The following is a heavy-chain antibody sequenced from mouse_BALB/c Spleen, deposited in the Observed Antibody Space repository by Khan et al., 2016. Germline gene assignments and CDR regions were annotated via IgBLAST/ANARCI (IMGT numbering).Heavy chain of an antibody. CDR1: GYTFTDYY. CDR2: IYPGSGNT. D-gene: IGHD2-2*01. V-gene: IGHV1-77*01. CDR3: ARSVYYGSYFDY. Sequence: QVQLKQSGAELARPGASVKLSCKASGYTFTDYYINWVKQRTGQGLEWIGEIYPGSGNTYYNEKFKGKATLTADKSSSTAYMQLSRLTSEDSAVYFCARSVYYGSYFDYWGKGTTLTVSS. J-gene: IGHJ2*01.